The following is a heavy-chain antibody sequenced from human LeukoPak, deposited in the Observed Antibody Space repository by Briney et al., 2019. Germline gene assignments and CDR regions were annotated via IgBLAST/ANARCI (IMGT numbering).Heavy chain of an antibody. J-gene: IGHJ4*02. Sequence: SETLSLTCTVSGGSISSSSYYWGWIRQPPGKGLEWIGSIYYSGSTFYNPSLKSRVTISVDTSKSQFSLKLSSVTAADTAVYYCARHVSSSVYKPFDYWGQGTLVTVSS. CDR1: GGSISSSSYY. V-gene: IGHV4-39*01. CDR2: IYYSGST. CDR3: ARHVSSSVYKPFDY. D-gene: IGHD3-22*01.